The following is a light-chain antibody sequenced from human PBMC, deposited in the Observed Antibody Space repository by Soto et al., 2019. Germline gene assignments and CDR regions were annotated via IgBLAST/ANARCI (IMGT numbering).Light chain of an antibody. J-gene: IGLJ1*01. Sequence: QSVLTQPPSASGSPGQSVTISCTGTTSDVGGYKYVSWHQQHAGKAPKLILYEVNKRPSGVPDRFSGSKSGNTASLTVSGLQAEDEADYYCSSYTSSTTLVVFGTGTKVTVL. CDR2: EVN. CDR3: SSYTSSTTLVV. V-gene: IGLV2-8*01. CDR1: TSDVGGYKY.